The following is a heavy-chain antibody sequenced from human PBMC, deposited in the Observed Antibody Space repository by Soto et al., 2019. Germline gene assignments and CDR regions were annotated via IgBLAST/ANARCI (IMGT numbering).Heavy chain of an antibody. D-gene: IGHD2-21*01. J-gene: IGHJ5*02. CDR3: ARLGAYYPSLDP. Sequence: PAETLSLTCTVSGGSFSPNDWSWIRQPPGKGLEWVGAIYDDGTARHNASLKSGGTISLETSRSQFSLRLSSVTAADPAVYYCARLGAYYPSLDPWGTGPLVTVP. V-gene: IGHV4-59*08. CDR1: GGSFSPND. CDR2: IYDDGTA.